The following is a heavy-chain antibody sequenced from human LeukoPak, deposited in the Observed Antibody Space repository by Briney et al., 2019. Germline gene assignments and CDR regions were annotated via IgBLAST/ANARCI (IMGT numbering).Heavy chain of an antibody. J-gene: IGHJ6*03. D-gene: IGHD4-11*01. V-gene: IGHV1-18*03. CDR1: GYSFTSFG. CDR2: ISVYNGNT. Sequence: ASVKVSCKASGYSFTSFGITWVRQAPGQGLEGMGWISVYNGNTNYAQKAQGRVTMTTDTSTSTAYMELRSLRSDDMAVYYCARADYSNYGVGHYYYYMDVWGKGTAVIVSS. CDR3: ARADYSNYGVGHYYYYMDV.